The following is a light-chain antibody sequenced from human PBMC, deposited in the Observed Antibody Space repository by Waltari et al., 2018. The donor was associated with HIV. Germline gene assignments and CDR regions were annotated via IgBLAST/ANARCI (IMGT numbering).Light chain of an antibody. CDR3: SPYTSSSTLPSYV. J-gene: IGLJ1*01. CDR2: EVS. V-gene: IGLV2-14*01. Sequence: QSALTQPASVSGSPGQSVTISCTGTSSDVGGYNYVSWYQQHPGKAPKLMIYEVSNRPSGVSNRFSGSKSGNTASLTISGLQAEDEADYYCSPYTSSSTLPSYVFGTGTKVTVL. CDR1: SSDVGGYNY.